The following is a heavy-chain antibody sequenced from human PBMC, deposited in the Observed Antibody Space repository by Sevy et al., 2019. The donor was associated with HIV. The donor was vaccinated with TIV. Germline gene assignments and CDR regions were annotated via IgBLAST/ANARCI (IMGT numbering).Heavy chain of an antibody. CDR1: GGSISSNY. J-gene: IGHJ5*02. Sequence: SETLSLTCTVSGGSISSNYWSWIRQPPGKGLEWIGYIYYSGSTNYNPSLKSRVTISVDTSKNQFSLKLSSVTAADTAVYYCARLGIDCTNGVCLASSNWTGWFDPWGQGTLVTVSS. CDR2: IYYSGST. V-gene: IGHV4-59*12. CDR3: ARLGIDCTNGVCLASSNWTGWFDP. D-gene: IGHD2-8*01.